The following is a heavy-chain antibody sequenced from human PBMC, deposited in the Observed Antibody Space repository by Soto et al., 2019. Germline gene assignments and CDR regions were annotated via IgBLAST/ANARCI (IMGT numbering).Heavy chain of an antibody. D-gene: IGHD1-7*01. CDR1: GFTFSVYA. V-gene: IGHV3-23*01. J-gene: IGHJ1*01. Sequence: GGSLRLSXAASGFTFSVYAMSRVRQAPGKGLEWVSAISSNGGRTFYADSLRGRFTISRGNSKSALYLQMNNLRAEDTAIYYCAKYSELPYEAYLQQWGQGTLVTVSS. CDR3: AKYSELPYEAYLQQ. CDR2: ISSNGGRT.